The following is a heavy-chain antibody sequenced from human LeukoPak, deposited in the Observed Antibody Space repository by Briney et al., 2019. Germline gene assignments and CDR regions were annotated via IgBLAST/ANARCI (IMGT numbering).Heavy chain of an antibody. V-gene: IGHV3-23*01. CDR2: ISGSGGNI. CDR3: AKRHYDSSGHNTRAIDI. Sequence: GGSLRLSCAASGFTFSTYAMHWVRQAPGKGLEWVSGISGSGGNIYYADSVKGRFIISRDNSKNTLFLQMSSLRAEDTALYYCAKRHYDSSGHNTRAIDIWGQGTMVTVSS. D-gene: IGHD3-22*01. CDR1: GFTFSTYA. J-gene: IGHJ3*02.